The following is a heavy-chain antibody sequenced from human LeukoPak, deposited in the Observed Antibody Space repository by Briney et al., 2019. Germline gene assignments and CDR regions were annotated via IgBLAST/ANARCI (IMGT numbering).Heavy chain of an antibody. D-gene: IGHD3-16*01. CDR1: GGSISSYY. CDR3: ARGGIGWGDWFDP. J-gene: IGHJ5*02. V-gene: IGHV4-59*12. CDR2: IYYSGST. Sequence: SETLSLTCTVSGGSISSYYWSWIRQPPGKGLEWIGYIYYSGSTNYNPSLKSRVTISVDTSMKQLSLKLSSVTAADTAVYYCARGGIGWGDWFDPWGQGTLVTVSS.